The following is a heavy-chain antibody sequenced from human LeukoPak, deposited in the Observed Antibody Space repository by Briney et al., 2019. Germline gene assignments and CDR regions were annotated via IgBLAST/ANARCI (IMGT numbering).Heavy chain of an antibody. J-gene: IGHJ4*02. D-gene: IGHD3-22*01. CDR1: GGSIISGSYY. V-gene: IGHV4-39*01. CDR3: ARHLSGYLNAAFIDY. Sequence: PSETLSLTCSVSGGSIISGSYYWGWIRQPPGKGLEWIGSIYYSGSTYYNPSLKSRVTISVDTSKNQFSLKLSSVTAADTAVYYCARHLSGYLNAAFIDYWGQGTLVTVSS. CDR2: IYYSGST.